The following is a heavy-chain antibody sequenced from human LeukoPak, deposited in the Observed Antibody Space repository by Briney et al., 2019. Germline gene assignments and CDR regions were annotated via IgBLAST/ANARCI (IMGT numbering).Heavy chain of an antibody. CDR3: TRDVASYYGY. V-gene: IGHV3-21*06. D-gene: IGHD1-26*01. J-gene: IGHJ4*02. CDR1: GFSLSSYV. Sequence: PGGSLRLSCAASGFSLSSYVMNWARQTPGKGLEWVSSISSSSTYTHYADSVKGRFTISRDNAKNSLYLQMNSLRVEDTAVYYCTRDVASYYGYWGQGTLVTVSS. CDR2: ISSSSTYT.